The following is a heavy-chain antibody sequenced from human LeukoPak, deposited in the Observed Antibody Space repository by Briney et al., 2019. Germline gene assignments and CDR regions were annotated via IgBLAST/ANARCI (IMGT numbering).Heavy chain of an antibody. CDR2: IDYSGNT. CDR3: ARVAYGDVGNDAFDI. Sequence: SETLSLTCTVSGGSISSGDYFWSWIRQPPGKGLEWIGYIDYSGNTYYNPSLKSRLTISLDTSKNQFSLKLSSVTAADTAVYYCARVAYGDVGNDAFDIWGQGTMVTVSS. V-gene: IGHV4-30-4*08. J-gene: IGHJ3*02. D-gene: IGHD4-17*01. CDR1: GGSISSGDYF.